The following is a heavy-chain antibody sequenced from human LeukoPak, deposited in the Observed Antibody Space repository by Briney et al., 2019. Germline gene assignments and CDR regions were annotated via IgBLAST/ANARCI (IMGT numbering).Heavy chain of an antibody. CDR2: INWNGAGT. Sequence: GGSLRLSCVASGFTFSSHGMSWVRQAPGKGLEWVSGINWNGAGTGYGDSVKGRFTISRDNAKTSLYLQMNSLRAEDTALYYCVRDNMFYDTSGYYSGVYYFDSWGQGTLVTVSS. V-gene: IGHV3-20*04. D-gene: IGHD3-22*01. CDR3: VRDNMFYDTSGYYSGVYYFDS. J-gene: IGHJ4*02. CDR1: GFTFSSHG.